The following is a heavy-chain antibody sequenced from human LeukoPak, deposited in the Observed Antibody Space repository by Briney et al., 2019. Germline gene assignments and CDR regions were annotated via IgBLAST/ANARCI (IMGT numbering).Heavy chain of an antibody. CDR3: ARWIQVTGGLDY. CDR2: TYFRPQGTK. D-gene: IGHD5-18*01. Sequence: QALSLTCDISGDSVSSDNVAWNWIRHSPSRGLEWLGRTYFRPQGTKKYGVSAKGRVTTNPDTSTNQISQQLNSVTPDDTAIYYCARWIQVTGGLDYWGQGTLVTVSS. V-gene: IGHV6-1*01. CDR1: GDSVSSDNVA. J-gene: IGHJ4*02.